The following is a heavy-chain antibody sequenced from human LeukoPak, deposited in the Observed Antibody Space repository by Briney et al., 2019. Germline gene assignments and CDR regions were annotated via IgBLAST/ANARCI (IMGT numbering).Heavy chain of an antibody. CDR3: ARGWASSWYYFDF. CDR1: GGSMRNYY. CDR2: TYDSGSP. J-gene: IGHJ4*02. D-gene: IGHD2-2*01. V-gene: IGHV4-59*01. Sequence: SETQSLTCAVSGGSMRNYYWSWIRQPPGKGLEWIGYTYDSGSPSYNPSLRSRVSISIDTSKNQFSLNLSSVTAADTAVYYCARGWASSWYYFDFWGQGTLVTVSS.